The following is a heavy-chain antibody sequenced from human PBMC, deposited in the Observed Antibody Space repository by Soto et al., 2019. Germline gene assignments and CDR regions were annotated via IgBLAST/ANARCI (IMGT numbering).Heavy chain of an antibody. V-gene: IGHV3-9*01. CDR3: AKPVEMATIFNHAFDI. CDR1: GFTFDDYA. J-gene: IGHJ3*02. D-gene: IGHD5-12*01. Sequence: GGSLRLSCAASGFTFDDYAMHWVRQAPGKGLEWVSGISWNSGSIGYADSVKGRFTISRDNAKNSLYLQMNSLRAEDTALYYCAKPVEMATIFNHAFDIWGQGTMVTVSS. CDR2: ISWNSGSI.